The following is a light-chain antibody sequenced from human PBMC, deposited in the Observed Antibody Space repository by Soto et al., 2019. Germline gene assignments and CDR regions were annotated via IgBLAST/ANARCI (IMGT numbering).Light chain of an antibody. V-gene: IGLV1-47*01. CDR2: SDA. Sequence: QSVVTQAPSVSGTPGQRVTISCSGSSSNIESNWVYWYQQLPGTAPKLLIYSDAQRPSGVPDRISGSKSGTSASLAIRGLRSEDEGDYYCAAWDDSLSGPVFGGGTKLTVL. CDR1: SSNIESNW. J-gene: IGLJ3*02. CDR3: AAWDDSLSGPV.